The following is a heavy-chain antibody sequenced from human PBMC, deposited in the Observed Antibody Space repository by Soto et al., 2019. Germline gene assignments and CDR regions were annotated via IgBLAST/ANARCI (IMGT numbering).Heavy chain of an antibody. V-gene: IGHV3-15*07. CDR3: TTELVTMVRGVIIGPGLSDY. Sequence: GGSLRLSCAASGFTFSNAWMNWVRQAPGKGLEWVGRIKSKTDGGTTDYAAPVKGRFTISRDDSKNTLYLQMNSLKTEDTAVYYCTTELVTMVRGVIIGPGLSDYWGQGTLVTVSS. D-gene: IGHD3-10*01. CDR2: IKSKTDGGTT. CDR1: GFTFSNAW. J-gene: IGHJ4*02.